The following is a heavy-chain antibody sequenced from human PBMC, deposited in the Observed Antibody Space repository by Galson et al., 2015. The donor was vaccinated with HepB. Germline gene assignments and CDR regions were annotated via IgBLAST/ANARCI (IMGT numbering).Heavy chain of an antibody. D-gene: IGHD3-22*01. CDR2: ISSSSSYI. Sequence: SLRLSCAASGFTFSSYSMNWVRQAPGKGLEWVSSISSSSSYIYYADSVKGRFTISRDNAKNSLYLQMNSLRAEDTAVYYCARDLRYYDSSGDLGGQGTLVTVSS. V-gene: IGHV3-21*01. J-gene: IGHJ4*02. CDR1: GFTFSSYS. CDR3: ARDLRYYDSSGDL.